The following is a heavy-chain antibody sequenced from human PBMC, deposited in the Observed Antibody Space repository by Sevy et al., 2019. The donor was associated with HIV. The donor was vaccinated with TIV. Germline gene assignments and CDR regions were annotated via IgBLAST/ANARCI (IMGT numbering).Heavy chain of an antibody. V-gene: IGHV2-5*02. CDR2: IYWDDNK. D-gene: IGHD6-13*01. J-gene: IGHJ2*01. Sequence: APALVKPTQTLTLTCTFSGFSLSTSGVGVGWIRQPPGKALEWLALIYWDDNKRYSPSLKSRLTLTKDTSKNQAFLTMTNMNPVDTATYFCAHISVAGEWGWYFDLWGRGTLVTVSS. CDR1: GFSLSTSGVG. CDR3: AHISVAGEWGWYFDL.